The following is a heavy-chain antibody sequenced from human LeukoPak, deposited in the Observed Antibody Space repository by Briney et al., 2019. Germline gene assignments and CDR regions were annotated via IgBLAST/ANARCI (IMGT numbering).Heavy chain of an antibody. CDR3: ARDGDYGDYADDY. Sequence: SVKVSCKASGGTFSSYAISWVRQAPGQGLEWMGRIIPIFGTANYAQKFQGRVTITTDESTSTAYMELSSLRSEDTAVYYCARDGDYGDYADDYWGQGTPVTVSS. CDR1: GGTFSSYA. J-gene: IGHJ4*02. CDR2: IIPIFGTA. D-gene: IGHD4-17*01. V-gene: IGHV1-69*05.